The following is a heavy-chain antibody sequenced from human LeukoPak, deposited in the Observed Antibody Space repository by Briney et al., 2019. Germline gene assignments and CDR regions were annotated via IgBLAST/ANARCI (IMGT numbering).Heavy chain of an antibody. D-gene: IGHD3-10*01. J-gene: IGHJ5*02. Sequence: SETLSLTCTVSGGSISSSSYYWGWIRQPPGKGLEWIGSIHYSGSTYYNPSLKSRVTISVDTSKNQFSLKLSSVTAADTAVYYCARYIKGSKWALWHWFDPWGQGTLVTVSS. CDR3: ARYIKGSKWALWHWFDP. V-gene: IGHV4-39*07. CDR1: GGSISSSSYY. CDR2: IHYSGST.